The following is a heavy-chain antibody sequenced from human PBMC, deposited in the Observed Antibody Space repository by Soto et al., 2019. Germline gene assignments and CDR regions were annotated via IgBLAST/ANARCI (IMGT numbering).Heavy chain of an antibody. CDR1: GFPVSSYG. J-gene: IGHJ4*02. V-gene: IGHV3-33*01. CDR2: IWYDGSNK. CDR3: ARSIN. Sequence: GGSLRLSCAASGFPVSSYGMNWVRQAPGKGLDWVGVIWYDGSNKDYAESVKGRFTISRDNSKNMLYLQMNSLRAEDTAVYYCARSINWGQGTLVTVSS.